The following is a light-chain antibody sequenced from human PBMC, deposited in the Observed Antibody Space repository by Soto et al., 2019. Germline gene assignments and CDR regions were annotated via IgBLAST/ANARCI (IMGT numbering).Light chain of an antibody. V-gene: IGKV3-11*01. J-gene: IGKJ2*01. CDR2: DAS. Sequence: IVLTQSPATLSFPPGESATLSCSASQSVSSYLACYQQKPGQAPSLLIYDASNRATATPARFSGSGSGTDFTLTISSLEPEDFAVYYCQQRSNWPPYTFGQGTKVDIK. CDR1: QSVSSY. CDR3: QQRSNWPPYT.